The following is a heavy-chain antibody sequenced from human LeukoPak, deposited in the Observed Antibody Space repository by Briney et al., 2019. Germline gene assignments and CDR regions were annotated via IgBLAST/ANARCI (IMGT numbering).Heavy chain of an antibody. Sequence: GGSLRLSCAASGFTFSSYAMSWVRQAPGKGLEWVSTISGSGSGGSTYYADSVKGRFTISRDNSKDTLYLQMNRLRAEDTAVYYCAKLLAVTNSYYFNYWGQGTLVTVSS. J-gene: IGHJ4*02. V-gene: IGHV3-23*01. CDR2: ISGSGSGGST. D-gene: IGHD6-19*01. CDR1: GFTFSSYA. CDR3: AKLLAVTNSYYFNY.